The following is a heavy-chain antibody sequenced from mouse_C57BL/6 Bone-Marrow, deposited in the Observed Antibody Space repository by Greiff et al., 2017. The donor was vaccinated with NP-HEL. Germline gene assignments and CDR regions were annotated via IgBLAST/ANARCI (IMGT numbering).Heavy chain of an antibody. Sequence: QVQLQQSGAELARPGASVKLSCKASGYTFTSYGISWVKQRTGQGLEWIGEIYPRSGNTYYNEKFKGKATLTADKSSSTAYMELRSLTSEDSVVYFCARGNNDYWGQGTTLTVSS. V-gene: IGHV1-81*01. CDR1: GYTFTSYG. CDR2: IYPRSGNT. CDR3: ARGNNDY. D-gene: IGHD6-1*01. J-gene: IGHJ2*01.